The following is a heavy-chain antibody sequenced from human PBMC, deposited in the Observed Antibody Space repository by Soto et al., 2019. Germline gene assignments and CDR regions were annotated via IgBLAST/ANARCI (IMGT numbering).Heavy chain of an antibody. V-gene: IGHV3-30-3*01. D-gene: IGHD5-12*01. CDR3: ARTVYSAYDYWGTYLDY. Sequence: QVRLEESGGGGVQAGTSLRLSCVASGFVFGANAMHWVRQAPGKGLEWVSMISQNGNRQHYADSVKGRFTISRDNSKNTLFLQMDSLRADDTAMYYCARTVYSAYDYWGTYLDYWGQGTLVTVSS. CDR1: GFVFGANA. CDR2: ISQNGNRQ. J-gene: IGHJ4*02.